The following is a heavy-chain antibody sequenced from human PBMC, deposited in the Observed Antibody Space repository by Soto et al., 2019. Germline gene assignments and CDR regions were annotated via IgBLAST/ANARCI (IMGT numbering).Heavy chain of an antibody. D-gene: IGHD2-2*01. CDR1: GFTFSSYA. CDR3: AKEVQYCSSTSCYGDFDY. Sequence: GGSLRLSCAASGFTFSSYAMSWVRQATGKGLEWVSAISGSGGSTYYADSVKGRFTISRDNSKNTLYLQMNSLRAEDTAVYYCAKEVQYCSSTSCYGDFDYWGQGTLVTVSS. J-gene: IGHJ4*02. V-gene: IGHV3-23*01. CDR2: ISGSGGST.